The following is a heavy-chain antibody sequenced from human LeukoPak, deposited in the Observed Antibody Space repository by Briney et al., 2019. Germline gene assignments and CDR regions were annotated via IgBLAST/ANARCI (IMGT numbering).Heavy chain of an antibody. CDR3: ARDSSNYDFWSGYSRDYYMDV. CDR2: INPNSGGT. J-gene: IGHJ6*03. D-gene: IGHD3-3*01. CDR1: GYTFTGYY. Sequence: GASVKVSCKASGYTFTGYYMHWVRQAPGQGLEWMGWINPNSGGTNYAQKFQGRVTMTRDTSIGTAYMELSRLRSDDTAVYYCARDSSNYDFWSGYSRDYYMDVWGKGTTVTVSS. V-gene: IGHV1-2*02.